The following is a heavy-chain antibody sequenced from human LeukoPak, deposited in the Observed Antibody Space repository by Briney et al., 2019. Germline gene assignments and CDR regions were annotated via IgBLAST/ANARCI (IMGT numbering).Heavy chain of an antibody. CDR3: ARVQRGRETYYYYYMDV. D-gene: IGHD3-10*01. CDR2: IYTSGST. J-gene: IGHJ6*03. Sequence: SQTLSLTCTVSGGSISSGSYYWSWIRQPAGKGLEWIGHIYTSGSTNYNPSLKSRVTISVDTSKNQFSLKLSSVTAADTAVYYCARVQRGRETYYYYYMDVWGKGTTVTVSS. V-gene: IGHV4-61*09. CDR1: GGSISSGSYY.